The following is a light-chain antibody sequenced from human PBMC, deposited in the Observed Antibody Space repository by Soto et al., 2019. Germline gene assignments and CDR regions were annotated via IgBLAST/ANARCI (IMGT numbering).Light chain of an antibody. J-gene: IGKJ2*01. V-gene: IGKV2-24*01. CDR2: KIS. CDR1: QSLVHIDGNTY. CDR3: MQATQSYT. Sequence: DLVLTQTRLSSPVTLGQPASISCRSSQSLVHIDGNTYFNWLQQRPGQPPRLLIYKISNRFPEVPDRFSGSGAGTDFTLKISRVEAEDVGVYYCMQATQSYTFGQGTRLEIK.